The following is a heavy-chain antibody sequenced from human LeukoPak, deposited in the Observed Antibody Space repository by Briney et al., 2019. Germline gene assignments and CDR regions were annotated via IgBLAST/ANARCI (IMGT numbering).Heavy chain of an antibody. Sequence: GGSLRLSCAASGFTFSSYEMNWVRQAPGKGLEWISYISIGGITIYYADSVKGRFTISRDNAKNSLYLQMNSLRAEDTAVYYCARNIGTYYFDYWGQGTLVTVSS. D-gene: IGHD2/OR15-2a*01. CDR1: GFTFSSYE. CDR3: ARNIGTYYFDY. J-gene: IGHJ4*02. CDR2: ISIGGITI. V-gene: IGHV3-48*03.